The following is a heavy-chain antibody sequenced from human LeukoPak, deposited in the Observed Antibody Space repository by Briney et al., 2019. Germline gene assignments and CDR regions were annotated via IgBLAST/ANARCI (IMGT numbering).Heavy chain of an antibody. V-gene: IGHV3-30*03. D-gene: IGHD4-11*01. CDR3: ARDTGPADA. J-gene: IGHJ5*02. CDR1: GFTFSSYG. CDR2: ISYDGSNK. Sequence: GGSLRLSCAASGFTFSSYGMHWVRQAPGKGLEWVAVISYDGSNKYYADSVKGRFTISRDNAKTSVYLQMNSLRVEDTALYYCARDTGPADAWGQGTLVTVSS.